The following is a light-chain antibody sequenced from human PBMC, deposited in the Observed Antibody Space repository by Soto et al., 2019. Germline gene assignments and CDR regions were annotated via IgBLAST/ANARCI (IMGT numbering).Light chain of an antibody. CDR1: QSVSSN. V-gene: IGKV3-15*01. Sequence: EIVMTQSPATLSVSPGERATLSCRASQSVSSNLAWYQQKPGQAPRLLIYGASIRATGIPARFSGSGSGTEFTLTISSLQSEDFAVYLCQQYNNWPTWTFGQGTKVDIK. CDR3: QQYNNWPTWT. J-gene: IGKJ1*01. CDR2: GAS.